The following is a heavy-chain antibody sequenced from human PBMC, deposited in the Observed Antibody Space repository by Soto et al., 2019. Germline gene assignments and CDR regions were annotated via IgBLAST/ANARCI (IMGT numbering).Heavy chain of an antibody. V-gene: IGHV4-38-2*01. CDR2: IYHSGST. D-gene: IGHD6-13*01. CDR3: ARSGGAVAAGGAADNWFDP. J-gene: IGHJ5*02. Sequence: SETLSLTCAVSCYSISSGYYWGWIRQPPGKGLEWIGSIYHSGSTYYNPSLKSRVTISVDTSKNQFSLKLSSVTAADTAVYYCARSGGAVAAGGAADNWFDPWGQGTLVTVSS. CDR1: CYSISSGYY.